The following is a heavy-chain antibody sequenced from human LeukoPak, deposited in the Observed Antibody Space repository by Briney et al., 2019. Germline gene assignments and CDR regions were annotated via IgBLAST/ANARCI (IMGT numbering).Heavy chain of an antibody. D-gene: IGHD2-8*02. CDR2: INPDGSST. Sequence: GGSLRLSCAASRFTFSNYWMHWVRQAPGKGLVWVSRINPDGSSTTYADSVKGRFTISRDNVKNTVSLQMNSLRAEDTAVYYCATSWSFDYWGRGTLVTVSS. V-gene: IGHV3-74*01. CDR1: RFTFSNYW. J-gene: IGHJ4*02. CDR3: ATSWSFDY.